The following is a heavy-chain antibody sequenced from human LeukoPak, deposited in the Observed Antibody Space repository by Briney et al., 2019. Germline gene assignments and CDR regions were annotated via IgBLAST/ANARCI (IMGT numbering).Heavy chain of an antibody. CDR3: ARESRGGCSSTSCYGSLSYYYYMDV. D-gene: IGHD2-2*01. V-gene: IGHV4-59*12. CDR1: GGSISSYY. J-gene: IGHJ6*03. CDR2: IYYSGST. Sequence: SETLSLTCTVSGGSISSYYWSWIRQPPGKGLEWIGYIYYSGSTNYNPSLKSRVTISVDTSKNQSSLKLSSVTAADTAVYYCARESRGGCSSTSCYGSLSYYYYMDVWGKGTTVTVSS.